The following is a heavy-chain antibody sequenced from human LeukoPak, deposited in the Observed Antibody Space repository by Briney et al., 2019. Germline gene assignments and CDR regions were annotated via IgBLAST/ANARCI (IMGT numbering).Heavy chain of an antibody. J-gene: IGHJ4*02. Sequence: GSLRLSCAASEFTFSTYNMHWVRQAPGKGLEWVSTISSNSDSYTYYADSVKGRFTISRDNAKNSLYLEMNSLRAEDTAVYYCARGGDYGDYWGQGTLVTVSS. CDR3: ARGGDYGDY. V-gene: IGHV3-21*01. CDR1: EFTFSTYN. D-gene: IGHD3-16*01. CDR2: ISSNSDSYT.